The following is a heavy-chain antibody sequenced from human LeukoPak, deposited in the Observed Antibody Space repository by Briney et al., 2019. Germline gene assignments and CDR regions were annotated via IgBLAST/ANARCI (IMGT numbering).Heavy chain of an antibody. V-gene: IGHV1-69*02. CDR1: GGTFSSYT. J-gene: IGHJ4*02. CDR2: IFPILGIA. D-gene: IGHD5-18*01. CDR3: ARAVDTAMVIFDY. Sequence: SVKVSCKASGGTFSSYTISWVRQAPGQGLEWMGRIFPILGIANYAQKFQGRVTITADKSTSTAYMELGSLRSEDTAVYYCARAVDTAMVIFDYWGQGTLVTASS.